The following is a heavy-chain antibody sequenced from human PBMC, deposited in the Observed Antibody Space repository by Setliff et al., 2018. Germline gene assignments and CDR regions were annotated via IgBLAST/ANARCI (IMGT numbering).Heavy chain of an antibody. Sequence: ASETLSLTCNVSGASISGSAYCWGWIRQPPGKGLEWIGSVYSSGSPYYNPSLKSRVTISMDTSKNQFSLKVNSLTAADTAVYYCARRGGTCNVCNWFDPWGQGILVTVSS. CDR1: GASISGSAYC. CDR2: VYSSGSP. J-gene: IGHJ5*02. V-gene: IGHV4-39*07. CDR3: ARRGGTCNVCNWFDP. D-gene: IGHD2-15*01.